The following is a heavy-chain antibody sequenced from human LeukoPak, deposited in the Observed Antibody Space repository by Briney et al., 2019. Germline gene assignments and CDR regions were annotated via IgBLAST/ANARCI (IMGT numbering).Heavy chain of an antibody. CDR3: AREWVRSRWDY. CDR2: INTSGGST. Sequence: PGESLKISCKASGYTFTSYYLHWVRQAPGQGLEWMGIINTSGGSTNYAQKFQGRVTMTRDTSTSTVYMELSSLRSEDTAVYYCAREWVRSRWDYWGQGTLVTVSS. V-gene: IGHV1-46*01. J-gene: IGHJ4*02. D-gene: IGHD6-13*01. CDR1: GYTFTSYY.